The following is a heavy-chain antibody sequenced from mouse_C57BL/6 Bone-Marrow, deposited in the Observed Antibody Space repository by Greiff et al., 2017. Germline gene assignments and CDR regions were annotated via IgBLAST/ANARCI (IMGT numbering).Heavy chain of an antibody. CDR3: AGGFYYGSTYYAMDY. Sequence: VQLQQSGAELVKPGASVKLSCTASGFNIKDYYMHWVKQRTEQGLEWIGRIDPEDGETKYAPQFQGKATITADTSSNTSYLQLSSLTSEDTAVYYCAGGFYYGSTYYAMDYWGQGTSVTVSS. J-gene: IGHJ4*01. CDR2: IDPEDGET. CDR1: GFNIKDYY. D-gene: IGHD1-1*01. V-gene: IGHV14-2*01.